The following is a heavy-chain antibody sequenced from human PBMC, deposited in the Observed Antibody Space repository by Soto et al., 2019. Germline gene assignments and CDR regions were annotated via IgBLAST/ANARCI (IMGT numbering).Heavy chain of an antibody. Sequence: GESLKISGKGSGYNFANYLIGWVRHMPGKGLEWMGMIFPGDSDTKNSPSLQGQITMSVDKSDSSAYLQWRSLKASDTAMYYCAAGYTTGPDAFDIWGQGTMVTVSS. CDR1: GYNFANYL. D-gene: IGHD6-13*01. CDR2: IFPGDSDT. V-gene: IGHV5-51*01. J-gene: IGHJ3*02. CDR3: AAGYTTGPDAFDI.